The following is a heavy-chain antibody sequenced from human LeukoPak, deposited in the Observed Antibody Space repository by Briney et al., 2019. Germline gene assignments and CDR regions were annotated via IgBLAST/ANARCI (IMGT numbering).Heavy chain of an antibody. D-gene: IGHD6-19*01. V-gene: IGHV3-15*01. J-gene: IGHJ4*02. Sequence: GGSLRLSCAASGFTFSNAWMTWVRQAPGKGLEWVGRIKSKTDRGTTDYAAPVKGRFNISRDDSKNTLYLQMNSLKTEDTAVYYCAIIHAYTSGWYGYFDYWGQGTLVTVSS. CDR2: IKSKTDRGTT. CDR3: AIIHAYTSGWYGYFDY. CDR1: GFTFSNAW.